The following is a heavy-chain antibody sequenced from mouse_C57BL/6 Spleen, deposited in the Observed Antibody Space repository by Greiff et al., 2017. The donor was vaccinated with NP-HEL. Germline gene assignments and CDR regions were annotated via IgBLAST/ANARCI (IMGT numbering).Heavy chain of an antibody. J-gene: IGHJ1*03. CDR2: IDPSDIYT. Sequence: VPLPPPFSSLFLPVSSFPLSFTASCYPFPRSCIPFFPPSPVHVLYWIGEIDPSDIYTNSTQTFKGKSTLTVDKSSSTAYMQLSSLTSEDSAVYYCARRPLTTVVDWYFDVWGTGTTVTVSS. D-gene: IGHD1-1*01. CDR1: CYPFPRSC. CDR3: ARRPLTTVVDWYFDV. V-gene: IGHV1-69*01.